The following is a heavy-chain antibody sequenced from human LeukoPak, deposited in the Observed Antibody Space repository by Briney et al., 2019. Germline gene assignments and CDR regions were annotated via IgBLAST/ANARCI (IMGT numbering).Heavy chain of an antibody. Sequence: SVKVSCKASGVTFSSYAISWVRQAPGQGLEWMGGIIPIFGTANYAQKFQGRVTITADESTSTAYMELSSLRSEDTAVYYCARGEAPGTVFGGMAVWGQGTAVTVSS. D-gene: IGHD3-16*01. CDR1: GVTFSSYA. J-gene: IGHJ6*02. CDR3: ARGEAPGTVFGGMAV. V-gene: IGHV1-69*13. CDR2: IIPIFGTA.